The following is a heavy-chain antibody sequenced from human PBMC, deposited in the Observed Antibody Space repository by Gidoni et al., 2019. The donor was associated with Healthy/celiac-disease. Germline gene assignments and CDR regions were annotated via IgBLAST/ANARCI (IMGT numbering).Heavy chain of an antibody. D-gene: IGHD5-18*01. J-gene: IGHJ6*04. CDR2: IYHSGST. Sequence: QLQLQESGSGLVKPSQTLSLTCAVSGGSISSGGYSWRWIRQPPGKGLEWIGYIYHSGSTYYNPSLKSRVTISVDRSKNQFSLKLSSVTAADTAVYYCARALGYSYGFIDVWGKGTTVTVSS. V-gene: IGHV4-30-2*01. CDR3: ARALGYSYGFIDV. CDR1: GGSISSGGYS.